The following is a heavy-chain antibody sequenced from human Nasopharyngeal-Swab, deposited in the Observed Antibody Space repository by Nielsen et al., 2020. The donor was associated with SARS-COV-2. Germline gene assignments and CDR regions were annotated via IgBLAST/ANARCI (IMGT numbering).Heavy chain of an antibody. CDR1: GFTFSNHW. CDR3: AREESASCCYSPVDY. J-gene: IGHJ4*01. D-gene: IGHD2-2*01. V-gene: IGHV3-7*03. CDR2: INQDASEK. Sequence: GESLKISCVASGFTFSNHWMNWVHQAPGRGLEWVANINQDASEKNYVDSVKGRFTISRDNARNSVYLHMSSLRAEDTAIYYCAREESASCCYSPVDYWGQGALVTVSS.